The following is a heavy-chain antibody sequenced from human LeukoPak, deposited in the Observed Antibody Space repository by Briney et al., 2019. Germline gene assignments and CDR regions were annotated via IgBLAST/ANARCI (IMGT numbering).Heavy chain of an antibody. D-gene: IGHD2-2*01. J-gene: IGHJ4*02. CDR1: GYTFTCYY. V-gene: IGHV1-2*02. CDR3: ARSIVVVPAAFDY. Sequence: ASVKVSCKASGYTFTCYYMHWVRQAPGQGLEWMGWINPNSGGTNYAQKFQGRVTMTRDTSISTAYMELSRLRSDDTAVYYCARSIVVVPAAFDYWGQGTLVTVSS. CDR2: INPNSGGT.